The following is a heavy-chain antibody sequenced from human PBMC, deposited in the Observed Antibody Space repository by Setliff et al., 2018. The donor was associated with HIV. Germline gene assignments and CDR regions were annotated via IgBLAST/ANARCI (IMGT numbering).Heavy chain of an antibody. CDR1: GGSISSGDYY. V-gene: IGHV4-39*03. D-gene: IGHD5-18*01. CDR2: IYHSGNT. CDR3: LMGMQLWYPTGWFDY. J-gene: IGHJ4*02. Sequence: SETLSLTCTVSGGSISSGDYYWGWIRQPPGKGLEWIGNIYHSGNTYYNPSLKSRVTISVDTSKDQFSLNLSSVTAADTAVYARLMGMQLWYPTGWFDYWGQGTLVTVSS.